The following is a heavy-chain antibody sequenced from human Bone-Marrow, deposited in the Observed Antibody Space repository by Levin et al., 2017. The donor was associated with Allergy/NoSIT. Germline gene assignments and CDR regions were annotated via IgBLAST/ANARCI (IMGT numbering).Heavy chain of an antibody. Sequence: LSLTCAASGFTFDDYAMHWVRQAPGKGLEWVSGISWNSGSIGYADSVKGRFTISRDNAKNSLYLQMNSLRAEDTALYYCAKGPQERWLQSIPDYWGQGTLVTVSS. D-gene: IGHD5-24*01. J-gene: IGHJ4*02. V-gene: IGHV3-9*01. CDR3: AKGPQERWLQSIPDY. CDR1: GFTFDDYA. CDR2: ISWNSGSI.